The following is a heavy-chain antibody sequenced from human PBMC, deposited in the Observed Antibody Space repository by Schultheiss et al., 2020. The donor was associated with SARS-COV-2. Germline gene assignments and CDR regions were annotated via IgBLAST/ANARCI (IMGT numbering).Heavy chain of an antibody. CDR3: AKVGVLTSQV. CDR1: GFTFSSYA. V-gene: IGHV3-64*01. J-gene: IGHJ4*02. Sequence: GGSLRLSCAASGFTFSSYAMHWVRQAPGKGLEYVSAISSNGGSTYYANSVKGRFTISRDNSKNTLYLQMGSLRAEDTAVYYCAKVGVLTSQVWGQGTLVTVSS. D-gene: IGHD1/OR15-1a*01. CDR2: ISSNGGST.